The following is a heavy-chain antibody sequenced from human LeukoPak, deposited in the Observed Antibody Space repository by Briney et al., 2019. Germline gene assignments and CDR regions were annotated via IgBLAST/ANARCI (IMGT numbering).Heavy chain of an antibody. Sequence: GASVKVSCKASGGTFSSYAISWVRQAPGQGLEWMGWISAYNGNTNYAQKLQGRVTMTTDTSTSTAYMELRSLRSDDTAVYYCARGSIVGANPYYYYYYMDVWGKGTTVTISS. D-gene: IGHD1-26*01. J-gene: IGHJ6*03. CDR2: ISAYNGNT. V-gene: IGHV1-18*01. CDR3: ARGSIVGANPYYYYYYMDV. CDR1: GGTFSSYA.